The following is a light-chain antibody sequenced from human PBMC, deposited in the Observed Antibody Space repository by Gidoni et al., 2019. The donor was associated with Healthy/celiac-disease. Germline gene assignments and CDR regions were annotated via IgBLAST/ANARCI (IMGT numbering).Light chain of an antibody. CDR2: KAS. Sequence: DIQMTHSPSTLSASVGARVTIPCRASQRISSWLAWYQQKPGKAPKLLIYKASSLESGVPSRFSGSGSGTEFTLTISSLQPDDFATYYCQQYNSYWRTFGQGTKVEIK. J-gene: IGKJ1*01. CDR1: QRISSW. V-gene: IGKV1-5*03. CDR3: QQYNSYWRT.